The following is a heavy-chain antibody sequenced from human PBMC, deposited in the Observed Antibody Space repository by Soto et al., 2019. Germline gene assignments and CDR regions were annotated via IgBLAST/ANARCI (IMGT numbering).Heavy chain of an antibody. CDR1: GFTFSNYG. CDR3: ASRSGQLPYYFDY. Sequence: QVPLVQSGAEVKKPGASVKVSCKASGFTFSNYGITWVRRAPGQGFEWMGWISAYRGNTNYAQNLQGRVTMTTDTSTSTAYMELTSLRSDDTAVYYCASRSGQLPYYFDYWGQGTLVTVSS. CDR2: ISAYRGNT. V-gene: IGHV1-18*01. D-gene: IGHD6-6*01. J-gene: IGHJ4*02.